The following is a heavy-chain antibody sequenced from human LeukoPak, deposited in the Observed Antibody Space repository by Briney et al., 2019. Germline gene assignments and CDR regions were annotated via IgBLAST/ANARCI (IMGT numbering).Heavy chain of an antibody. D-gene: IGHD2-15*01. CDR3: ARFCSGGSCYYAIDY. Sequence: AGGSLRLSCAASGFTFSSYWMSWVRQAPGKGQEWVANIKQDGSEKYYVDSVKGRFTISRDNAKNSLYLQMNSLRAEDTAVYYCARFCSGGSCYYAIDYWGQGTLVTVSS. J-gene: IGHJ4*02. CDR2: IKQDGSEK. V-gene: IGHV3-7*01. CDR1: GFTFSSYW.